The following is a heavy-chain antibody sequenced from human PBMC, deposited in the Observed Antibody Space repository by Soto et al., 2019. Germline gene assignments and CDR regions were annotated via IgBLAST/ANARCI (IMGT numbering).Heavy chain of an antibody. J-gene: IGHJ4*02. CDR1: GFTFVSYG. V-gene: IGHV3-23*01. CDR3: AMGGGYRYLDY. D-gene: IGHD5-12*01. CDR2: ISNGGDAT. Sequence: SGSLRLSCTGSGFTFVSYGISCVRQVPLKWREWVSFISNGGDATHYADSVKGRFTISRDNSKNTLYLQMNSLRAEDTAVYYRAMGGGYRYLDYWGQGALVTVSS.